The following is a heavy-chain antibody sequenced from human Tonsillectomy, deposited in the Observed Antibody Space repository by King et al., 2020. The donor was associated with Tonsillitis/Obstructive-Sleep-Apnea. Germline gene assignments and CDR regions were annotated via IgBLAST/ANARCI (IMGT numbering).Heavy chain of an antibody. CDR2: IYWDDDK. CDR3: ARQGYSSSWGGDAFDI. Sequence: TLKESGPTLVKPTQTLTLTCTFSGFSLSTSGVGVGWIRQPPGKALEWLALIYWDDDKRSSPSLKSRLTITKDPSKNPVVLTMTNMDPVEPATYFCARQGYSSSWGGDAFDIWGQGTMVTVSS. V-gene: IGHV2-5*02. CDR1: GFSLSTSGVG. D-gene: IGHD6-13*01. J-gene: IGHJ3*02.